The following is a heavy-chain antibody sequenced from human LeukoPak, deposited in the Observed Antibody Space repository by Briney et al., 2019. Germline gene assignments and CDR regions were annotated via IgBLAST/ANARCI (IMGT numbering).Heavy chain of an antibody. CDR3: ARAGSGYFWY. D-gene: IGHD5-18*01. CDR1: GFTLSGYS. V-gene: IGHV3-48*01. CDR2: ISGNSRTI. J-gene: IGHJ4*02. Sequence: GGSLRLSCAASGFTLSGYSMNWVRQAPGKELEWVSYISGNSRTIHYADSVKGRFTISRDNAKNSLYLQMNSLRAEDTAVYYCARAGSGYFWYWGQGTLVTVSS.